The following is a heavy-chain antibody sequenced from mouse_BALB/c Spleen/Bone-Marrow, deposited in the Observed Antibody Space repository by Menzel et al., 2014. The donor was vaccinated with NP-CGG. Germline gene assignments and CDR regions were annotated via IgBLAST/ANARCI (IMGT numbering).Heavy chain of an antibody. CDR2: IYPGDFNT. Sequence: VQLQQSGPELVKPGASVRISCKASGYTFTSYYIHWVKQRPGQGLGWIGWIYPGDFNTKYNEKFKGKATLTADKSSSTAYMQLSSLTSEDSAVYFCARKSQRAYDSMNYWGPGTSVTVSS. CDR1: GYTFTSYY. J-gene: IGHJ4*01. D-gene: IGHD2-4*01. CDR3: ARKSQRAYDSMNY. V-gene: IGHV1S56*01.